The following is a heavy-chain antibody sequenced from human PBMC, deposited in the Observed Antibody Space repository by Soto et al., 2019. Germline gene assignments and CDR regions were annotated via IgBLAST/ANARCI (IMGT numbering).Heavy chain of an antibody. CDR3: ARDRLEPLTYGLDV. Sequence: PSETLSLTCSVSGGSLIGYYWSWIRQPAGKGLEWIGRVFNSGNINYNPSLKNRVTMSVDMSKNQFSLSLSSVTAADSAVYYCARDRLEPLTYGLDVWGRGTTVTVSS. CDR2: VFNSGNI. V-gene: IGHV4-4*07. J-gene: IGHJ6*02. CDR1: GGSLIGYY. D-gene: IGHD6-19*01.